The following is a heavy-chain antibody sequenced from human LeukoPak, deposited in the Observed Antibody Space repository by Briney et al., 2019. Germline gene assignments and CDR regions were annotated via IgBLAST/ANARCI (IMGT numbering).Heavy chain of an antibody. Sequence: SETLSLTCTVSGGSISSYYWSWIRQPPGKGLEWIGYIYYSGSTNYNPSLKSRVTISVDTSKNQFSLKLSSVTAADTAVYYCAREATSGSSAVYFDYWGQGTLVTVSS. V-gene: IGHV4-59*12. J-gene: IGHJ4*02. D-gene: IGHD6-6*01. CDR1: GGSISSYY. CDR2: IYYSGST. CDR3: AREATSGSSAVYFDY.